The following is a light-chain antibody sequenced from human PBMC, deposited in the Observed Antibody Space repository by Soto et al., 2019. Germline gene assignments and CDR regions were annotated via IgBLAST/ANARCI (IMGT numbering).Light chain of an antibody. Sequence: QSVLTQPPSVSGAPGQRVTISCTGSSSNIGAGYDVHWYQQLPGTAPKLLIYGNSNRPSGVPDRFSGSKSGTSASLAITGLQAEDEADYYCQSYDSSLSGRGFPFGTWTKLTVL. CDR2: GNS. CDR1: SSNIGAGYD. J-gene: IGLJ1*01. V-gene: IGLV1-40*01. CDR3: QSYDSSLSGRGFP.